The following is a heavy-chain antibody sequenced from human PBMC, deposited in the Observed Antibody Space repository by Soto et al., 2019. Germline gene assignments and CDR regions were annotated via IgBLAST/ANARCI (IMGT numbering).Heavy chain of an antibody. CDR3: ARGPFVVLNYFES. CDR2: IFPVTDIP. Sequence: QVQLVQSGTEVKKPGSSVKVSCKASGGTFRNYPINWVRQAPGQGLEWMGSIFPVTDIPDYAQNFQASLTISSYNSTFTAYNKLSSLTSDDTSIYFCARGPFVVLNYFESWGQGTLVTVSS. J-gene: IGHJ4*02. CDR1: GGTFRNYP. V-gene: IGHV1-69*02.